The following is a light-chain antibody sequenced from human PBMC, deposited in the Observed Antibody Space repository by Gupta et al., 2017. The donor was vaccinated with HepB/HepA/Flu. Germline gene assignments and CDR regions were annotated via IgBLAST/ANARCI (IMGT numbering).Light chain of an antibody. CDR2: GKN. Sequence: SSELTQDPAVSVALGQTVRITCQGDSLRSYYASWYQQKPGQAPVLVIYGKNNRPSGIPDRFSGSSSGKTAYLKITGAQAEDEADYDCNSRDSSGNHLVFGGGTKLTVL. V-gene: IGLV3-19*01. CDR1: SLRSYY. CDR3: NSRDSSGNHLV. J-gene: IGLJ2*01.